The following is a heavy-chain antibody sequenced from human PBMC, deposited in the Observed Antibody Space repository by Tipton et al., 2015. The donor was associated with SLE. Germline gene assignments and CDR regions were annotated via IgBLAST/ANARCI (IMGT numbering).Heavy chain of an antibody. CDR2: INTDWSTT. CDR1: GFTFSSHW. CDR3: VSASIGSLDY. D-gene: IGHD1-26*01. Sequence: SLRLSCAASGFTFSSHWMHWVRQAPGKGLVWVSRINTDWSTTTYAYSVKGRVTISRDDAKNTLYLQMNSLRAEATAVYYCVSASIGSLDYWVQGTLVAVSS. V-gene: IGHV3-74*01. J-gene: IGHJ4*02.